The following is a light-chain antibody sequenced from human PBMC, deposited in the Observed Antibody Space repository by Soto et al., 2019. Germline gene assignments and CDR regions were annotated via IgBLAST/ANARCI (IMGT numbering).Light chain of an antibody. Sequence: QSALTQPASVSGSPGQTITISCTGTSSDIGNYNLVSWYQQHPGKAPKLMIYEGTKRPSGVSNRFSASKSGNTASLSISGLQTDDEADYYCCSYAGTTTFVVFGGGTKLTVL. CDR3: CSYAGTTTFVV. V-gene: IGLV2-23*03. J-gene: IGLJ2*01. CDR1: SSDIGNYNL. CDR2: EGT.